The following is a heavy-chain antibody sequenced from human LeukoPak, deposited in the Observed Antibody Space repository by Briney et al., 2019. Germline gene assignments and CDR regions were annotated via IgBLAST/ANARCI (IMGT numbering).Heavy chain of an antibody. Sequence: GGSLRLSCEASGFIFNDYYMSWIRQAPGKGLEWVSYISISGSTIDYADSVKGRFTISRDNAKNSLYLQMNSLRAEDTAVYYCAKSGYNRFDYWGQGTLVTVSS. CDR3: AKSGYNRFDY. CDR2: ISISGSTI. J-gene: IGHJ4*02. D-gene: IGHD5-24*01. CDR1: GFIFNDYY. V-gene: IGHV3-11*01.